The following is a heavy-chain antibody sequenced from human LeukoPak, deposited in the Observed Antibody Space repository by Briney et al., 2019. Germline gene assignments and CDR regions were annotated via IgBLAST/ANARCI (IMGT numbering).Heavy chain of an antibody. V-gene: IGHV1-69*13. D-gene: IGHD4-23*01. CDR2: IIPIFGTA. J-gene: IGHJ6*02. Sequence: GASVKVSCKASGGTFSSYAISWVRQAPGQGLEWMGGIIPIFGTANYAQKFQGRVTITADESTSTAYMELSSLRSEDTAVYYCARDQDPHDYGGKGGPKSSTRYYYYGMDVWGQGTTVTVSS. CDR3: ARDQDPHDYGGKGGPKSSTRYYYYGMDV. CDR1: GGTFSSYA.